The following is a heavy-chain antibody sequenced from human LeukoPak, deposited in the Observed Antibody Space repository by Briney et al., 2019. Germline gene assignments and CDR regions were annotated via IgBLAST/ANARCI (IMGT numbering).Heavy chain of an antibody. V-gene: IGHV3-48*01. J-gene: IGHJ4*02. D-gene: IGHD3-3*01. CDR3: ARDTPSDFWSGYGLVYYFDY. CDR2: ISSSSSTI. Sequence: PGGSLRLSCAASGFTFSSYSMNWVRQAPGKGLEWVSYISSSSSTIYYADSVKGRFTISRDNAKNSLYLQMNSLRAEDTAAYYCARDTPSDFWSGYGLVYYFDYWGQGTLVTVSS. CDR1: GFTFSSYS.